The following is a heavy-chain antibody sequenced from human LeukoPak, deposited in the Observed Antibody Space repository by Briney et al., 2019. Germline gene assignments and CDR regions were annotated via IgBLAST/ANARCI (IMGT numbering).Heavy chain of an antibody. CDR1: GFTFSSYA. Sequence: GGSLRLSCAASGFTFSSYAMSWVRQDPGKGLEWVSAISGSGGSTYYADSVKGRFTISRDNSKNTLYLQMNSLRAEDTAVYYCAKGLGYCSGGSCYKGHYYYYGMDVWGQGTTVTVSS. V-gene: IGHV3-23*01. J-gene: IGHJ6*02. CDR2: ISGSGGST. CDR3: AKGLGYCSGGSCYKGHYYYYGMDV. D-gene: IGHD2-15*01.